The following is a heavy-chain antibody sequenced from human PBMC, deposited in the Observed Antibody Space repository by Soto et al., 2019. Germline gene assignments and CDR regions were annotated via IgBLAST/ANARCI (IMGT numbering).Heavy chain of an antibody. CDR2: IWYDGSNK. Sequence: GGSLRLSCAASGFTFSSYGMHWVRQAPGKGLEWVAVIWYDGSNKYYADSVKGRFTISRDNSKNTLYLQMNSLRAEDTAVYYCARAHCSSTSCYTYYDYWGQGTLVTVSS. D-gene: IGHD2-2*02. V-gene: IGHV3-33*01. CDR1: GFTFSSYG. J-gene: IGHJ4*02. CDR3: ARAHCSSTSCYTYYDY.